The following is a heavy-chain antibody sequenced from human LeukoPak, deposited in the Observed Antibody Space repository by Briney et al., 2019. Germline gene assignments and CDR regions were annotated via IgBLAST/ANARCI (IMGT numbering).Heavy chain of an antibody. D-gene: IGHD6-13*01. V-gene: IGHV4-30-2*02. CDR3: ARTRAGTIDY. CDR2: IYHSGST. J-gene: IGHJ4*02. CDR1: GGSISSGGYS. Sequence: PSETLSLTCAVSGGSISSGGYSWSWIRQPPGKGLEWIGYIYHSGSTYYNPSLKSRVTISVDTSKNQFSLKLSSVTAADTAVYYCARTRAGTIDYWGQGTLVTVSS.